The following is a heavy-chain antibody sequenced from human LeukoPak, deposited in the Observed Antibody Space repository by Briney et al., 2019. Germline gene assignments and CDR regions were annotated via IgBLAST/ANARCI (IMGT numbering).Heavy chain of an antibody. V-gene: IGHV4-30-4*01. Sequence: SQTLSLTCIVSGGSISSGYYWSWIRQPPGKGLEWIGYIYDSGSTYYNPSLKSRITISVDTSENRFSLKLSSVTATDTAVYYCARDCSGGSCYGAFDIWGQGTMVTVSS. D-gene: IGHD2-15*01. CDR1: GGSISSGYY. CDR3: ARDCSGGSCYGAFDI. CDR2: IYDSGST. J-gene: IGHJ3*02.